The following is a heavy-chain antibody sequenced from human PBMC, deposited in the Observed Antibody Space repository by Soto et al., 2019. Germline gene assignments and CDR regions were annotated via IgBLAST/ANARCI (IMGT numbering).Heavy chain of an antibody. CDR1: GGSISSSSYY. Sequence: SETLSLTCTVSGGSISSSSYYWGWIRQPPGKGLEWIGSIYYSGSTYYNPSLKSRVTISVDTSKNQFSLKLSSVTAADTAVYYCARVAGGSYYPKYYFDYWGQGTLVTVSS. CDR3: ARVAGGSYYPKYYFDY. J-gene: IGHJ4*02. CDR2: IYYSGST. V-gene: IGHV4-39*01. D-gene: IGHD1-26*01.